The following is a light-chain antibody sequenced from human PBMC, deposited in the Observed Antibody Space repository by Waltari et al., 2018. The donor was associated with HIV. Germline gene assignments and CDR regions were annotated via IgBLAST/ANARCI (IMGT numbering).Light chain of an antibody. CDR3: METLQTPA. Sequence: DIALIQAPASLSVSPGKSASISCRSSQSLLNKNGYHYLDWYLHKPGQSPQLLIYLASIRAPGVPDRFSGSGSGTDFTLTISRVETDDVGLYYCMETLQTPAFGQGTRLEI. J-gene: IGKJ1*01. CDR1: QSLLNKNGYHY. CDR2: LAS. V-gene: IGKV2-28*01.